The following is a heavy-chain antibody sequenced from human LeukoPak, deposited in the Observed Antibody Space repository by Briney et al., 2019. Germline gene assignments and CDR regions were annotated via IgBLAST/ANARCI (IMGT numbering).Heavy chain of an antibody. CDR3: ARDAGWGRLDS. CDR1: GLTISDSW. CDR2: LASDETNK. D-gene: IGHD3-16*01. J-gene: IGHJ4*02. V-gene: IGHV3-74*01. Sequence: GGSLRLSCAASGLTISDSWIHWVRQAPGKGLMWVSLLASDETNKIYADSVKGRFTISRDNAKITLYLQMNSLRVEDTGIYYCARDAGWGRLDSWGQGALVTVSS.